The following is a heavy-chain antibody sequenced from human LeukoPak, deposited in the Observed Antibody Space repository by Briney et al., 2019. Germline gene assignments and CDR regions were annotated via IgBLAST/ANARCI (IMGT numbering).Heavy chain of an antibody. CDR3: TRLSRNYYYYMDV. CDR1: GFTFSGSA. J-gene: IGHJ6*03. CDR2: IGSKANSYAT. Sequence: GGSLRLSCAASGFTFSGSAMHWVRQASGKGLEWVGRIGSKANSYATAYAASVKGRFTISRDDSKNTAYLQMNSLKTEDTAVYYCTRLSRNYYYYMDVWGKGTTVTVSS. V-gene: IGHV3-73*01.